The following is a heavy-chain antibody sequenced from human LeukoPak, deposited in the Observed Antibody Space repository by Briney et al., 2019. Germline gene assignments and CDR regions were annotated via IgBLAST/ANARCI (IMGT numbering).Heavy chain of an antibody. D-gene: IGHD3-16*01. Sequence: GGSLRLSCAASGLTFGSYTMSWVRQAPGKGLEWVSGITATGSRTYYADSVKGRFTISRDSSKNTLYLQLNSLGVDDTAVYYCGASKGGGNIDYWGQGTLVTDSS. CDR2: ITATGSRT. CDR1: GLTFGSYT. CDR3: GASKGGGNIDY. J-gene: IGHJ4*02. V-gene: IGHV3-23*01.